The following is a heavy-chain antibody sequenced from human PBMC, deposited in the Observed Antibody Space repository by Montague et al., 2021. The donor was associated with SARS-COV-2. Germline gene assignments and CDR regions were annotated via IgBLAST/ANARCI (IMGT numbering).Heavy chain of an antibody. J-gene: IGHJ3*01. Sequence: SETLSLTCTVSGVSTPSLYSNWLRQSPGKRPEWICYVYYEEDTKYNPSLQSRVTISIDTSENQFSLRLTSLTAADTAVYFCARGWAFDPWGQGRLVAVSS. CDR2: VYYEEDT. V-gene: IGHV4-59*08. D-gene: IGHD6-19*01. CDR1: GVSTPSLY. CDR3: ARGWAFDP.